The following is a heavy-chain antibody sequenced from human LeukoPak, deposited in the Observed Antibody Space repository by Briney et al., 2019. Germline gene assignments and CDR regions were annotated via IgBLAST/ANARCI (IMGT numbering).Heavy chain of an antibody. V-gene: IGHV3-9*03. CDR3: AKAGDISVYVRPHFYY. D-gene: IGHD3-22*01. CDR2: ISWNSGSI. J-gene: IGHJ4*02. CDR1: GFTFDDYA. Sequence: PGRSLRLSCAASGFTFDDYAMHWVRQAPGKGLEWVSVISWNSGSIGYADSVKGRFTISRDNAKNSLYLQMNSLRAEDMALYYVAKAGDISVYVRPHFYYWGQGNLVTVSS.